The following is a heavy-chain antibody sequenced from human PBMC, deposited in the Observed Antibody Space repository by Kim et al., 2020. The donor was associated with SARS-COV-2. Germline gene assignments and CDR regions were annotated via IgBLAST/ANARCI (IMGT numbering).Heavy chain of an antibody. CDR1: GFTFSRYA. Sequence: GGSLRLSCAASGFTFSRYAMIWVRQAPGEGLEWLATIRYDGSNKYYKDSVKGRFTISRDNSKNTLYLQMNTLRAEDTAVYYCAREPITGYGLDVWGQGTTVTVSS. D-gene: IGHD3-3*01. J-gene: IGHJ6*02. CDR3: AREPITGYGLDV. V-gene: IGHV3-33*07. CDR2: IRYDGSNK.